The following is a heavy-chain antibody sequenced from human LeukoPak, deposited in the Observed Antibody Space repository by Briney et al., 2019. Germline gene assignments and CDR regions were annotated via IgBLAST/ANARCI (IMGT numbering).Heavy chain of an antibody. CDR3: ARTIANWNDPAALYYFDY. CDR1: GYSISSGFD. CDR2: IYHSGST. V-gene: IGHV4-38-2*01. J-gene: IGHJ4*02. D-gene: IGHD1-1*01. Sequence: SETLSLTCVVSGYSISSGFDWGWIRPPPGKGLEWIGSIYHSGSTYHNPSLKSRVTMSVDTSKNQFSLKLRSVTAADTAVYFCARTIANWNDPAALYYFDYWGQGTLVTVSS.